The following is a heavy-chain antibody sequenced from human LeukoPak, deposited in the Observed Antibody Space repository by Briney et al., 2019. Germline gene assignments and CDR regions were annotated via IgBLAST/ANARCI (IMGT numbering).Heavy chain of an antibody. CDR1: GYTFTSYG. CDR2: ISAYNGNT. Sequence: ASVKVSCKASGYTFTSYGISWVRQAPGQGLEWMGWISAYNGNTNYAQKLQGRVTMTTDTSTSTAYMELRSLRSDDTAVYYCARERYVDYGDYNRYFQHWGQGTLVTVSS. J-gene: IGHJ1*01. D-gene: IGHD4-17*01. CDR3: ARERYVDYGDYNRYFQH. V-gene: IGHV1-18*01.